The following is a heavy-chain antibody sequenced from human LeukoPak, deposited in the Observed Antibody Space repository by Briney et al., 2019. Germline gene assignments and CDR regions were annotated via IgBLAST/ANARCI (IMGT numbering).Heavy chain of an antibody. CDR1: GFTFSSYG. V-gene: IGHV3-30*18. J-gene: IGHJ3*02. CDR3: ANLLLWFGVSPPSDAFDI. CDR2: ISYDGSNK. Sequence: GGSLRLSCAASGFTFSSYGMHWVRQAPGKGLEWVAVISYDGSNKYYADSVKGRFTISRDNSKNTLYLQMNSLRAEDTAVYYRANLLLWFGVSPPSDAFDIWGQGTMVTVSS. D-gene: IGHD3-10*01.